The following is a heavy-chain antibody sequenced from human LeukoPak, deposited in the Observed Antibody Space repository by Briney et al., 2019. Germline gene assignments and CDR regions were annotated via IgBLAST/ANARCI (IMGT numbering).Heavy chain of an antibody. CDR1: GGSISSYY. Sequence: SETLSLTCTVSGGSISSYYWSWIRQPPGKGLGWIGYIYYSGSTNYNPSLKSRVTISVDTSKNQFSLKLSSVTAADTAVYYCAGHVGVSWGRTPSSYYFDYWGQGTLVTVSS. CDR2: IYYSGST. D-gene: IGHD6-6*01. CDR3: AGHVGVSWGRTPSSYYFDY. J-gene: IGHJ4*02. V-gene: IGHV4-59*08.